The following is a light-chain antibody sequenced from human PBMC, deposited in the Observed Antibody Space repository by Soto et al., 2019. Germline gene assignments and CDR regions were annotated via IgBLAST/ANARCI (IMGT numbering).Light chain of an antibody. Sequence: QSALTQPASVSGSPGQSITISCSGTSSDVGSYNLVSWYQQHPGKAPKHIIYEVSTRPSGVSNRFSGSKSGNTASLTISWLQAEDEADYYCSSYTSSSILVFGGGTKLTVL. J-gene: IGLJ2*01. CDR3: SSYTSSSILV. V-gene: IGLV2-14*02. CDR1: SSDVGSYNL. CDR2: EVS.